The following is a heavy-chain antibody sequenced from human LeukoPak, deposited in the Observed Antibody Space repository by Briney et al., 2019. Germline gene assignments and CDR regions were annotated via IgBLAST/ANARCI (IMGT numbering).Heavy chain of an antibody. CDR1: EFTFSSYE. D-gene: IGHD3-16*01. CDR2: ITSSGSTT. J-gene: IGHJ6*03. Sequence: GGSLRLSCVASEFTFSSYEMNWVRQAPGKGLEWVLCITSSGSTTYYADSAKGRFTISRDNAKNSLFLQMNSLRAEDTAVYYCAGGRDPRMYYYYMDVWGKGTTVTISS. CDR3: AGGRDPRMYYYYMDV. V-gene: IGHV3-48*03.